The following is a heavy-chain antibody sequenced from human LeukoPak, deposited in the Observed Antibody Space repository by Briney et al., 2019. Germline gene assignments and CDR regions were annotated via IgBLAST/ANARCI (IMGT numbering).Heavy chain of an antibody. J-gene: IGHJ6*03. CDR2: IRYDGSNK. D-gene: IGHD1-1*01. CDR3: ARDSNWNAPLDPYYYYYMDV. Sequence: PGGSLRLSCAASGFTFSSYGMHWVRQAPGKGLEWVAFIRYDGSNKYYADSVKGRFTISRDNSKNTLHLQMNSLRAEDTAVYYCARDSNWNAPLDPYYYYYMDVWGKGTTVTVSS. CDR1: GFTFSSYG. V-gene: IGHV3-30*02.